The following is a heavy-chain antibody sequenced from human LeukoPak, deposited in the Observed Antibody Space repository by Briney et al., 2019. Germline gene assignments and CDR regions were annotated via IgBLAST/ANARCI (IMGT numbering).Heavy chain of an antibody. V-gene: IGHV4-39*01. J-gene: IGHJ6*03. CDR2: IFYSGST. CDR3: ARHKKPYYYYYMDV. CDR1: GGSISTSNYY. Sequence: PSETLSLTCTVSGGSISTSNYYWGWIRQPPGKGLEWIGNIFYSGSTYYSPSLKSRVTISVDTSKNQFSLKLSSVTAADTAVYYCARHKKPYYYYYMDVWGKGTTVTISS.